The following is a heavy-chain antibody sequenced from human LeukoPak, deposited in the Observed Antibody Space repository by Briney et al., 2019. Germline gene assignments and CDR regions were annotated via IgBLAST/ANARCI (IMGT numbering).Heavy chain of an antibody. CDR2: LYSGDST. V-gene: IGHV3-66*01. CDR3: ASRDKGYYYGMDV. CDR1: GFTVSGNY. J-gene: IGHJ6*02. D-gene: IGHD5-24*01. Sequence: GGSLRLSCAASGFTVSGNYMSWVRQAPGKGREWVSLLYSGDSTYYADSVKGRFSISRDNSKNTLYLQMNSQRAEDTAVYYCASRDKGYYYGMDVWGQGTTVTVSS.